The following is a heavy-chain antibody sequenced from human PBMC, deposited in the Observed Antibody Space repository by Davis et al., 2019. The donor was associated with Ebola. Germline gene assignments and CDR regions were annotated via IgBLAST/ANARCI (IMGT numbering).Heavy chain of an antibody. CDR2: ISYDGSNK. J-gene: IGHJ4*02. Sequence: PGGSLRLSCAASGFTFSSYAMHWVRQAPGKGLEWVAVISYDGSNKYYADSVKGRFTISRDNAKNSLYLQMNSLRAEDTAVYYCARQGGTDYGDPLDYWGQGTLVTVSS. CDR1: GFTFSSYA. CDR3: ARQGGTDYGDPLDY. V-gene: IGHV3-30*04. D-gene: IGHD4-17*01.